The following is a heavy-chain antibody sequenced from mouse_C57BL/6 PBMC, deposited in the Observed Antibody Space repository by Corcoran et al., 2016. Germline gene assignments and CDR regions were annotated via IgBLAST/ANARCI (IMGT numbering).Heavy chain of an antibody. V-gene: IGHV9-3*01. CDR2: INTYSGVP. CDR3: ARRGGNYWFAY. J-gene: IGHJ3*01. D-gene: IGHD2-1*01. CDR1: GYTFTTYG. Sequence: QIQLVQSGPELKKPGETVKISCKASGYTFTTYGMSWVKQAPGKGLKWMGWINTYSGVPTYADDFKGRFAFSLETSASTAYLQINNLKNEDTATYFCARRGGNYWFAYWGQGTLVTVS.